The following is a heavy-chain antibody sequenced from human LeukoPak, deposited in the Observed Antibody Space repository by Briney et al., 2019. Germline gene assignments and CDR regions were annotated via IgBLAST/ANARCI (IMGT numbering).Heavy chain of an antibody. D-gene: IGHD5/OR15-5a*01. V-gene: IGHV1-2*02. CDR3: AGLGSTVKGRIDP. J-gene: IGHJ5*02. CDR1: GYHFTGYH. CDR2: ISTDSGDT. Sequence: ASVKVSCKVSGYHFTGYHAHWVRQAPGQGLEWIGRISTDSGDTNGAQKFQGRVTMTRDTSISTAYMEFSGLTSDDSAVYYCAGLGSTVKGRIDPWGQGTPVTVST.